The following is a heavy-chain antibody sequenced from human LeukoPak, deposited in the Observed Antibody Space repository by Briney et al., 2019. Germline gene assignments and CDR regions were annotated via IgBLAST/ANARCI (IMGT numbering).Heavy chain of an antibody. Sequence: SVKVSCKASGGTFSSYAISWVRQAPGQGLEWMGGVIPILGIANYAQKFQGRVTITADKSTSTAYMELSSLRSEDTAVYYCANLEGLLGGFDIWGQGTMVTVSS. J-gene: IGHJ3*02. CDR1: GGTFSSYA. CDR3: ANLEGLLGGFDI. CDR2: VIPILGIA. V-gene: IGHV1-69*10. D-gene: IGHD3-16*01.